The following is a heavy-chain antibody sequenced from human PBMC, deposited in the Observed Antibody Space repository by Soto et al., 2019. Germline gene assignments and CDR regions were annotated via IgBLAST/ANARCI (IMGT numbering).Heavy chain of an antibody. V-gene: IGHV1-2*04. J-gene: IGHJ5*02. CDR3: ARSPPNFYYDSSGPWFDP. D-gene: IGHD3-22*01. CDR1: GYTFTSYG. Sequence: ASVKVSCKASGYTFTSYGISWVRQAPGQGLEWMGWINPNSGGTNYAQKFQGWVTMTRDTSITTAYMELSRLRSDDTAVYYCARSPPNFYYDSSGPWFDPWGQGTLVTSPQ. CDR2: INPNSGGT.